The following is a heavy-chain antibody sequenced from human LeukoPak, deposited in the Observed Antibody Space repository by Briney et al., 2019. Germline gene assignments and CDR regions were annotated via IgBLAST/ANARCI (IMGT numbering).Heavy chain of an antibody. CDR3: ARDMNNGLDV. J-gene: IGHJ6*02. CDR1: GFTFSSYA. V-gene: IGHV3-21*04. CDR2: ISSSGRLM. Sequence: PGGSLRLSCAASGFTFSSYAMSWVRQAPGKGLEWVSHISSSGRLMQYADSVRGRFTITRDNAQNFMSLQMNNLKPEDTAVYYCARDMNNGLDVWGRGTTVTVS. D-gene: IGHD1-20*01.